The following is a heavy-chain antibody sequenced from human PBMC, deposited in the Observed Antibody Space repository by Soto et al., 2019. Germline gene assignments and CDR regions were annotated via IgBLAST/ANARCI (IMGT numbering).Heavy chain of an antibody. CDR2: IYYSGST. D-gene: IGHD3-10*01. V-gene: IGHV4-39*01. CDR1: CGSISSSSYY. CDR3: ARQDYYGSGSYYGIAGV. Sequence: SETLSLTCTVSCGSISSSSYYWGWIRQPPGKGLEWIWSIYYSGSTYYNPSLKSRVTISVDTSKIQFSLKLSSVTAADTAVYYCARQDYYGSGSYYGIAGVWGQGTTVTSP. J-gene: IGHJ6*02.